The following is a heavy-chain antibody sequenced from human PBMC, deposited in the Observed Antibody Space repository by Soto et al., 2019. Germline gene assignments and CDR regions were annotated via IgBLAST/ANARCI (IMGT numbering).Heavy chain of an antibody. CDR1: GFTFSAYG. V-gene: IGHV3-33*01. J-gene: IGHJ4*02. CDR3: ARDLGLTVSGLLN. Sequence: QVQLVESGGGVVQPGRSLRLSCAASGFTFSAYGMHWVRQAPGKGLEWVAVIWSDGSNQDYADSVKGRFTISRDNSNNTLYLQMNSLRAEDTAIYYCARDLGLTVSGLLNWGQGALVTVSS. CDR2: IWSDGSNQ. D-gene: IGHD6-19*01.